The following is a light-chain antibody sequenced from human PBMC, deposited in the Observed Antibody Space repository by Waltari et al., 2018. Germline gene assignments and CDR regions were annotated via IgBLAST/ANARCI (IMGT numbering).Light chain of an antibody. CDR3: QQYNRWPPLT. CDR1: QNIDNS. Sequence: EVVMTQSPAALSVSLGESVTFSCKASQNIDNSLAWYQQKPGQSPRLLIYGASTSATGVPARFSGSGSGTEFTLTISSLQSEDCAVFYCQQYNRWPPLTFGGGTKVEIK. V-gene: IGKV3-15*01. J-gene: IGKJ4*01. CDR2: GAS.